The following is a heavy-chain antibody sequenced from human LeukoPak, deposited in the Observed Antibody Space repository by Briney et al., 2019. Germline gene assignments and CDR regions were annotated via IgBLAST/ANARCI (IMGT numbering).Heavy chain of an antibody. D-gene: IGHD4-23*01. Sequence: SETLSLTCGVYNGSFNGYYWTWIRQPPGKGLEWIGEIHRSGNTNSNPSLKSRVTMSVDTSKNQFSLKLSSLTAADTAMYYCARREPHGDYGGKIRYYYYMDVWGKGTTITISS. CDR3: ARREPHGDYGGKIRYYYYMDV. CDR1: NGSFNGYY. J-gene: IGHJ6*03. V-gene: IGHV4-34*01. CDR2: IHRSGNT.